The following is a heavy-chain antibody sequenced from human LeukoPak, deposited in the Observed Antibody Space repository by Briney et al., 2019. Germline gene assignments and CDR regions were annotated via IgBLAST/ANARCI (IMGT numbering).Heavy chain of an antibody. D-gene: IGHD6-13*01. CDR1: GFTFSSYT. CDR2: ISGSSSYI. Sequence: PGGSLRLSCAASGFTFSSYTMNWVRQAPGKGLEWVSSISGSSSYIYYADSVKGRFTISRDNAKNSLYLQMNSLRAEDTAMYYCARFPHSSRWYGVDYWGQGTLVTVSS. CDR3: ARFPHSSRWYGVDY. J-gene: IGHJ4*02. V-gene: IGHV3-21*01.